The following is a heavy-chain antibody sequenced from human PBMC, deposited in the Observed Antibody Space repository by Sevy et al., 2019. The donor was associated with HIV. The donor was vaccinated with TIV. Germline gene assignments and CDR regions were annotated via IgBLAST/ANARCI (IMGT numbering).Heavy chain of an antibody. D-gene: IGHD3-16*01. Sequence: GGSLRLSCTASGFKFGDYAMSWLRQAPGKGLEWVGFIRSQTFGGTTEYAPSVKDGFAISRDDSRSIAYLQMDSLTTADTAIYFCTRVRGTISPYYYFGMDVWGQGTTVTVSS. CDR3: TRVRGTISPYYYFGMDV. CDR2: IRSQTFGGTT. CDR1: GFKFGDYA. V-gene: IGHV3-49*03. J-gene: IGHJ6*02.